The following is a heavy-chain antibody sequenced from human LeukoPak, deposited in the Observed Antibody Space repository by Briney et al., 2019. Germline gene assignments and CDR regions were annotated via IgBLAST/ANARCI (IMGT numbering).Heavy chain of an antibody. Sequence: SETLSLTCAVYGGPFSGYYWSWIRQPPGKGLEWIGEINHSGSTNYNPSLKSRVTISVDTSKNQFSLKLSSVTAADTAVYYCARTQIYGSGSYYIGNYYYYGMDVWGKGTTVTVSS. D-gene: IGHD3-10*01. CDR1: GGPFSGYY. CDR2: INHSGST. J-gene: IGHJ6*04. V-gene: IGHV4-34*01. CDR3: ARTQIYGSGSYYIGNYYYYGMDV.